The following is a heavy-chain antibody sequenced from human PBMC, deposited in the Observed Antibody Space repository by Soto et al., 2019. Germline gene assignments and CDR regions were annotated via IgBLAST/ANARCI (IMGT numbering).Heavy chain of an antibody. CDR3: ARVDGIAAQLYYYYGMDV. Sequence: ASVKVSCKASGGTFSSYAISWVLQAPGQGLEWMGGIIPIFGTANYAQKFQGRVTITADESTSTAYMELSSLRSEDTAVYYCARVDGIAAQLYYYYGMDVWGQGTTVTVSS. CDR1: GGTFSSYA. D-gene: IGHD6-6*01. CDR2: IIPIFGTA. J-gene: IGHJ6*02. V-gene: IGHV1-69*13.